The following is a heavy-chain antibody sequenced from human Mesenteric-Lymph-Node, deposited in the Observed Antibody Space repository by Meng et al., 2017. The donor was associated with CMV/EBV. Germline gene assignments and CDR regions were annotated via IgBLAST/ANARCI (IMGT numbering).Heavy chain of an antibody. CDR1: AFTFKTHF. D-gene: IGHD2-21*02. CDR2: IRNKRDKVTT. CDR3: VRDSGDYYDDY. V-gene: IGHV3-72*01. Sequence: GESLKISCAASAFTFKTHFINWVRQAPGKGLEWVGRIRNKRDKVTTEYAASVKGRFSISRDDSNQSVHLQMNSLKTEDTAVYDYVRDSGDYYDDYWGQGTLVTVSS. J-gene: IGHJ4*02.